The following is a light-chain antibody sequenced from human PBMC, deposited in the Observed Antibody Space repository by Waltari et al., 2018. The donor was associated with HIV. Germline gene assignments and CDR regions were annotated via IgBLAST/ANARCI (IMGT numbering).Light chain of an antibody. V-gene: IGLV3-25*03. Sequence: SYELTQPPSVSVSPGQTAQITCSGDALPKQFVYWYRQKPGQAPLLVRYKDTERPSGIPERFTGSSSGTSVTLTINGVQAEDEGDYYCQSTDISGTFAVFGAGTKVTVL. CDR1: ALPKQF. J-gene: IGLJ1*01. CDR2: KDT. CDR3: QSTDISGTFAV.